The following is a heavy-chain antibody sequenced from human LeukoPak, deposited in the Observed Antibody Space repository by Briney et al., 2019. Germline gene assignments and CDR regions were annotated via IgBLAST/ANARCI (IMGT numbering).Heavy chain of an antibody. V-gene: IGHV4-4*09. CDR2: IYTSGST. J-gene: IGHJ5*02. D-gene: IGHD1-7*01. CDR3: ARHYNRNYVGYWFDP. CDR1: GGSISSYY. Sequence: SETLSLTCTVSGGSISSYYWSWIRQPPGKGLEWIGYIYTSGSTNYNPSLKSRVTISVDTSKNQFSLKLSSVTAADTAVYYCARHYNRNYVGYWFDPWGQGTLVTVSS.